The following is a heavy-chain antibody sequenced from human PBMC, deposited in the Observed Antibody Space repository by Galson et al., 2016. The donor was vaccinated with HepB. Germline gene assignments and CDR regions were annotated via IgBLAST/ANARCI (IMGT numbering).Heavy chain of an antibody. Sequence: SLRLSCAASGFTFSSCGMHWVRQAPGKGLEWVAFISYDGSNKKYADSVKGRFTISRDSSKKTLYLQMNSLRAEDTAVYYCAKSLLGVTLVSYYYGMDVWGQGTTVTVSS. CDR2: ISYDGSNK. D-gene: IGHD2-21*02. CDR1: GFTFSSCG. J-gene: IGHJ6*02. V-gene: IGHV3-30*18. CDR3: AKSLLGVTLVSYYYGMDV.